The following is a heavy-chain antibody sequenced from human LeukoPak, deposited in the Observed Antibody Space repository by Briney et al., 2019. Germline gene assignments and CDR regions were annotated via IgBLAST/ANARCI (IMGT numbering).Heavy chain of an antibody. Sequence: ASVKVSCKASGYTFSSFGISWVRQAPGQGLEWMGWISAYHGHTNYAQNLQGRVTMTTDTSTSTAYMELTSLRPDGTAVYYCARDQVVGPTAGTFDYWGQGTLVTVSS. V-gene: IGHV1-18*01. CDR1: GYTFSSFG. D-gene: IGHD1-26*01. CDR3: ARDQVVGPTAGTFDY. J-gene: IGHJ4*02. CDR2: ISAYHGHT.